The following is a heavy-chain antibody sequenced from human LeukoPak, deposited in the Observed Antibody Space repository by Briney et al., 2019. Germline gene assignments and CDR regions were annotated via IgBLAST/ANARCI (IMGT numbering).Heavy chain of an antibody. Sequence: SETLSLTCTVSGGSISSSSYYWGWIRQPPGKGLEWIGSIYYSGSTYYNPSLKSRVTISVDTSKNQFSLKLSSVTAADTAVYYCARVRRDGYNPFDYWGQGTLVTVSS. D-gene: IGHD5-24*01. CDR3: ARVRRDGYNPFDY. CDR2: IYYSGST. CDR1: GGSISSSSYY. V-gene: IGHV4-39*07. J-gene: IGHJ4*02.